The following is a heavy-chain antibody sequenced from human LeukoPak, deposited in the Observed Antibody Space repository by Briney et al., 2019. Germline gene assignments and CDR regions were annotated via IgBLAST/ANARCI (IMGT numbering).Heavy chain of an antibody. J-gene: IGHJ4*02. CDR2: INPNSGGT. V-gene: IGHV1-2*02. D-gene: IGHD1-26*01. Sequence: ASVKVSCKASGYTFTGYYMHWVRRAPGQGLEWMGWINPNSGGTNYAQKFQGRVTMTRDTSISTAYMDLSRLRSDDTAVYYCARGSIVGATFDYFDYWGQGTLVTVSS. CDR3: ARGSIVGATFDYFDY. CDR1: GYTFTGYY.